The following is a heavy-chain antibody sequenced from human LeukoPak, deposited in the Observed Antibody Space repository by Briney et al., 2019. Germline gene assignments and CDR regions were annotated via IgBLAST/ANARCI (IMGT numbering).Heavy chain of an antibody. CDR1: GFTFDDYA. D-gene: IGHD3-10*01. CDR2: ISWDGGSI. CDR3: AKEYYYGSGTLGY. V-gene: IGHV3-43D*04. J-gene: IGHJ4*02. Sequence: PGGSLRLSCAASGFTFDDYAMHWVRQAPGKGLEWVSLISWDGGSIYYADSVKGRFTISRDNSKNSLYLQMNSLRAEDTALYYCAKEYYYGSGTLGYWGRGTLVTVSS.